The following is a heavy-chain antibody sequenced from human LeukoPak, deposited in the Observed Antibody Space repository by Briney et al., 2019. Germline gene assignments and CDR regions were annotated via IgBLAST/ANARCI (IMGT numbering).Heavy chain of an antibody. CDR1: GFTFSDYY. D-gene: IGHD3-10*01. J-gene: IGHJ6*03. CDR2: ISSRGSTI. CDR3: ARDRGGPYYYYMDV. V-gene: IGHV3-11*04. Sequence: PGGSLRLSCAASGFTFSDYYTSWMRQAPGKGLERVSYISSRGSTIYYADSVKGRFTISRDNAKNSLYLQMNILRAEDTAVYYCARDRGGPYYYYMDVWGKGTTVTVSS.